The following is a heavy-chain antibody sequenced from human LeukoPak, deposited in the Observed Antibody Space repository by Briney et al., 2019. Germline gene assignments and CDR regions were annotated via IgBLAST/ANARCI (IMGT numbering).Heavy chain of an antibody. V-gene: IGHV4-30-4*08. Sequence: PSETLSLTCTVSGGSISSGDYYWRWIRQPPGRGLEWIGYIYYSGSTYYNPSLKSRVTISVDTSKNQFSLQLSSVTAADTAEYFCARGWEMCYSNTWGQGTLVTVSS. CDR1: GGSISSGDYY. J-gene: IGHJ4*02. CDR3: ARGWEMCYSNT. D-gene: IGHD4-11*01. CDR2: IYYSGST.